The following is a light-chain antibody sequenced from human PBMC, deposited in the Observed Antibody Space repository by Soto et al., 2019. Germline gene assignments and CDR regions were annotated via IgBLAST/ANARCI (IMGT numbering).Light chain of an antibody. CDR2: WAS. J-gene: IGKJ1*01. CDR3: QQYYSTPPT. CDR1: QSVLYSSNNKNY. Sequence: DIVMIQSPDSVPVSLGVRANITCTHGQSVLYSSNNKNYLAWYQQKPGQPPKLLIYWASTRESGVPDRFSGSGSGTDFTLTISSLQAEEVAVYYCQQYYSTPPTVGQGTKVAIK. V-gene: IGKV4-1*01.